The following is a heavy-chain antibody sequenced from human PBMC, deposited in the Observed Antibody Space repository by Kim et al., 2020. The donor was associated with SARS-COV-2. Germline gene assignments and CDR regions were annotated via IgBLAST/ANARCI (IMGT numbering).Heavy chain of an antibody. CDR3: SREFAD. J-gene: IGHJ4*02. Sequence: KPDGTATYYADSMKGRFTISRDNAKNTRYLQMNSLRAEDSAVYYCSREFADWGQGTQVTVSS. CDR2: KPDGTAT. V-gene: IGHV3-74*01.